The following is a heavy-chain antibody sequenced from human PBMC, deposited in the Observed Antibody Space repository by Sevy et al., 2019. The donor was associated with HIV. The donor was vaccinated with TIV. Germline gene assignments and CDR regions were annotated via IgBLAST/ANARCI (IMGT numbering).Heavy chain of an antibody. Sequence: GESLKISCKGSGYNFSGYWVGWVRQMPGKGLEWMGIIYPTDSHIIYSPSLQDQVTISVDQSITTAYLQWRSLKTSDTTYSYFAISSFYYDNSGLYSFDFWGKGNLVTVSS. V-gene: IGHV5-51*01. J-gene: IGHJ4*02. D-gene: IGHD3-22*01. CDR1: GYNFSGYW. CDR3: AISSFYYDNSGLYSFDF. CDR2: IYPTDSHI.